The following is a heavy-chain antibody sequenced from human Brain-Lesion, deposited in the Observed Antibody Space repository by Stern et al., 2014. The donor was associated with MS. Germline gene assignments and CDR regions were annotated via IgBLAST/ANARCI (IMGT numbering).Heavy chain of an antibody. CDR1: GFTFDDYA. D-gene: IGHD2-21*01. J-gene: IGHJ4*02. CDR3: AGGLGF. CDR2: ITWDGGST. V-gene: IGHV3-43D*03. Sequence: EVQLLESGGVVVQPGGSLRLSCAASGFTFDDYAMHWVRQAPGKGLEWVSLITWDGGSTFYTDSVKGRFSISRDNRKSFLYLQMNSLRPEDTALYYCAGGLGFWGRGTLVTVSS.